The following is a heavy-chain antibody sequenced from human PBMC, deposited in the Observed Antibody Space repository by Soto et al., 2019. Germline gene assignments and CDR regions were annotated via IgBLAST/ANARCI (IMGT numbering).Heavy chain of an antibody. CDR1: GYTFTSYC. CDR2: ISAYNGNT. CDR3: ARREGTGWAY. Sequence: ASVKVSCKASGYTFTSYCISWVRQAPGQGLECMGWISAYNGNTNYAQKLQGRVTISADKSISTAYLQWSSLKASDTAMYYCARREGTGWAYWGQGTLVTVSS. J-gene: IGHJ4*02. V-gene: IGHV1-18*01. D-gene: IGHD6-19*01.